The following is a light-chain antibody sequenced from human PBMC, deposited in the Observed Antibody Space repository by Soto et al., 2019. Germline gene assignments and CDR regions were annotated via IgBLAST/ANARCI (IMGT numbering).Light chain of an antibody. CDR3: QQYETYSGT. V-gene: IGKV1-5*03. CDR2: RAS. J-gene: IGKJ3*01. Sequence: DIQMTQSPSTLSASVGDRVTITCRASQIINTWLAWYQQKPGKAPKLLIYRASNLVSGVQSRFSGSGSGTEFTLTISSLQPDDFSIYYCQQYETYSGTFGPGTKGDL. CDR1: QIINTW.